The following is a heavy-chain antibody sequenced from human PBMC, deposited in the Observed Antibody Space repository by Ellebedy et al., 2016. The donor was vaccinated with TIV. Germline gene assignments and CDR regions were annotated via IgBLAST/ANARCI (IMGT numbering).Heavy chain of an antibody. V-gene: IGHV3-23*01. CDR1: GFSFSTYA. Sequence: PGGSLRLSCAASGFSFSTYAMAWVRQAPGKGLEWLSAIGSRSEYTIYADSVKGRFTISRDNFKNTLWLQMYSLRAEDTAVYYWAKELVSRDSVSFDYWGLGTLVTVTS. J-gene: IGHJ4*02. D-gene: IGHD3-9*01. CDR2: IGSRSEYT. CDR3: AKELVSRDSVSFDY.